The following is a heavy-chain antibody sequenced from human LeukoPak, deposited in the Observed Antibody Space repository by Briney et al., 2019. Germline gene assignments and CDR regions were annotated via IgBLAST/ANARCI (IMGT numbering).Heavy chain of an antibody. D-gene: IGHD6-13*01. CDR1: GFTFSTFA. CDR2: ISYDGRNK. CDR3: ARGWSFDY. Sequence: GRSLRLSCVASGFTFSTFAMHWVRQAPGMGLEWVAVISYDGRNKYYADSVKGRFTISRDNSNNTLYLQMNSLGAGDTAVFYCARGWSFDYWGQGTVVTVSS. J-gene: IGHJ4*02. V-gene: IGHV3-30*04.